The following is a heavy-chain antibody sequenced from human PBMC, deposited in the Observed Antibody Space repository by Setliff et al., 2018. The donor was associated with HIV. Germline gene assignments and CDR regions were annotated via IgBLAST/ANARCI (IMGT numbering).Heavy chain of an antibody. CDR1: GYSISRNYY. J-gene: IGHJ6*02. CDR3: MGDGSRTTGMTGYYYGVDV. CDR2: MHGSGNT. D-gene: IGHD1-1*01. Sequence: PSETLSLTCSVSGYSISRNYYWGWIRQSPGKGLEWIASMHGSGNTHYNPSLQSRITISMDTSKNQFSLTLSSVTAADTAIYFCMGDGSRTTGMTGYYYGVDVWGQGTTVTVSS. V-gene: IGHV4-38-2*02.